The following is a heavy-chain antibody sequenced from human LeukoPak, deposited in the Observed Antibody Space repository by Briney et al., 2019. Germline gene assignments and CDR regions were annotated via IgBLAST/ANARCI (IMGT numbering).Heavy chain of an antibody. V-gene: IGHV4-59*01. Sequence: KPSETLSLTCTVSGGSISSYYWSWIRQPPGKGLEWIGYIYYSGSTNYNPSLKSRVTISVDTSKNQFSLKLSSVTAADTAVYYCARNTYGYKFSMDVWGKGTTVTVSS. CDR1: GGSISSYY. CDR3: ARNTYGYKFSMDV. D-gene: IGHD1-1*01. CDR2: IYYSGST. J-gene: IGHJ6*03.